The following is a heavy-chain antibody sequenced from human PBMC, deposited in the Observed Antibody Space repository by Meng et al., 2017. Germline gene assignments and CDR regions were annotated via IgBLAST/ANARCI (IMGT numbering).Heavy chain of an antibody. Sequence: QPQQSGPGLVKPSQTLSPICVISGDSVSSNSAAWKWIRQSPSRGLEWLGRAYYRSKWYHDYAESVKSRISIDPDTSKNQFSLQLRSVTPEDSAVYYCARGSYSFDSWGQRTLVTVSS. CDR1: GDSVSSNSAA. CDR3: ARGSYSFDS. V-gene: IGHV6-1*01. D-gene: IGHD1-26*01. CDR2: AYYRSKWYH. J-gene: IGHJ4*02.